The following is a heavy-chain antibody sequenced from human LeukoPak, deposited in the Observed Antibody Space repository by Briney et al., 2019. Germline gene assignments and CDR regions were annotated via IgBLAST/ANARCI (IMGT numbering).Heavy chain of an antibody. CDR2: ITDST. J-gene: IGHJ5*02. V-gene: IGHV3-23*01. CDR3: ARYCSGGRCYSGLDP. CDR1: GFTFSSYA. D-gene: IGHD2-15*01. Sequence: GGSLRLSCAASGFTFSSYAMTWVRQAPGKGLEWVSAITDSTYFADSVKGRFTISRDSSKKTVYLQMNILRAEDTAVYYCARYCSGGRCYSGLDPWGQGALVTVSS.